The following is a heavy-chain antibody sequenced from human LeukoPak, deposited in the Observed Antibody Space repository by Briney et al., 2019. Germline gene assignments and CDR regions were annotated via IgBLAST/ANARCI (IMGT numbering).Heavy chain of an antibody. D-gene: IGHD4-11*01. CDR1: GGTFSSYA. J-gene: IGHJ6*02. V-gene: IGHV1-69*04. CDR2: IIPILGIA. Sequence: SVKVSCKASGGTFSSYAISWVRQAPGQGLEWMGRIIPILGIANYAQKFQGRVTITADKSTSTAYMELSSLRPEDTAVYYCARAYSNKLYYYYGMDVWGQGTTVTVSS. CDR3: ARAYSNKLYYYYGMDV.